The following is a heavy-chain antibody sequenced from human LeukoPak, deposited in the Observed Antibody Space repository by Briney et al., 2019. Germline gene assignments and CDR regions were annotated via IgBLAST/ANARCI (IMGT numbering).Heavy chain of an antibody. J-gene: IGHJ4*02. D-gene: IGHD6-19*01. CDR2: ISHDGIDI. Sequence: GGSLRLSCRASGFTFSNYAINWVRQAPGKGLEWVAAISHDGIDIAYADSVRGRFTISRDNAKNSLYLQMNSLRAEDTAVYYCARFEQWLVLDYWGQGTLVTVSS. CDR1: GFTFSNYA. CDR3: ARFEQWLVLDY. V-gene: IGHV3-30*03.